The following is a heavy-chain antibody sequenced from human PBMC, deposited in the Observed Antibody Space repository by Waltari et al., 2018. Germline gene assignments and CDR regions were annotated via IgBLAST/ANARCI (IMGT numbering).Heavy chain of an antibody. CDR3: ARSVAARRINWFDP. Sequence: QLQLQESGPGLLRPSETLSLTCTAAAGSISSTTDSWGWIRQPPGKGLEWIGRIHHTGSIYYNPSRKTRVTIAADTSRQHLSLKRRSGTAADTALYYCARSVAARRINWFDPWGQGTLVTVSS. CDR2: IHHTGSI. V-gene: IGHV4-39*02. CDR1: AGSISSTTDS. D-gene: IGHD6-6*01. J-gene: IGHJ5*02.